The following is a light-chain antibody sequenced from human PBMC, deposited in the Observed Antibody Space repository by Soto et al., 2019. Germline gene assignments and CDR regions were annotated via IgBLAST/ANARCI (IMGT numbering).Light chain of an antibody. J-gene: IGKJ4*01. CDR2: DAS. V-gene: IGKV3-11*01. CDR3: QQRSNWLT. Sequence: EIVLTQSPATLSLSPGERATLSCRASQSVSSYLAWYQQKPGQAPRLLIYDASSRATGIPDRFSGSGSGTDFTLTISSLEPEDCAVYYCQQRSNWLTFGGGTKVEIK. CDR1: QSVSSY.